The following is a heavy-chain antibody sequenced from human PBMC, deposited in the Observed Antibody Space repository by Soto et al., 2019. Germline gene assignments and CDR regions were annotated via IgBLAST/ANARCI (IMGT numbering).Heavy chain of an antibody. J-gene: IGHJ6*02. CDR3: ATHSGYYYDGMDV. V-gene: IGHV1-58*01. CDR1: AFTFSGSS. CDR2: IALGSGNT. D-gene: IGHD3-22*01. Sequence: SVKVSCKASAFTFSGSSLQWVRQARGQTLEWMGWIALGSGNTNYAPKFLGRLTLTRDMSTSTAYMELNSLRSEDTAVYYCATHSGYYYDGMDVWGQGTTVTVSS.